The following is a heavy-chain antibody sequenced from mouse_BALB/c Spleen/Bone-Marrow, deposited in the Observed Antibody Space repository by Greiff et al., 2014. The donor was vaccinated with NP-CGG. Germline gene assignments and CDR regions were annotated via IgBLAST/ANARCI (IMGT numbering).Heavy chain of an antibody. CDR1: GFNIKDTY. CDR2: IDPANGNT. V-gene: IGHV14-3*02. CDR3: ASYYYGSSSFAY. J-gene: IGHJ3*01. D-gene: IGHD1-1*01. Sequence: VQLQQSGAELVEPGASVKLSCTASGFNIKDTYMHWVKQRPEQGLEWIGRIDPANGNTKYDPKFQGKATITADTSSNTAYLQLSSLTSEDTAVYYCASYYYGSSSFAYWGQGTLVTVSA.